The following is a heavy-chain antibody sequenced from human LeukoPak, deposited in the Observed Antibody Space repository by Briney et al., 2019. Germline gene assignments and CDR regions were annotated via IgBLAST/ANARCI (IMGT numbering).Heavy chain of an antibody. CDR2: ISPSGRGA. CDR3: ASQAASGYYFEY. V-gene: IGHV1-2*02. Sequence: GASVKVSCKASGYTFTDYYIQWVRPAPGQGLERMGWISPSGRGANSAQKFQGRVTMTRDTSISTAYMELSRLTSDDTAVYYCASQAASGYYFEYWGQGSLVTVSS. D-gene: IGHD3-9*01. CDR1: GYTFTDYY. J-gene: IGHJ4*02.